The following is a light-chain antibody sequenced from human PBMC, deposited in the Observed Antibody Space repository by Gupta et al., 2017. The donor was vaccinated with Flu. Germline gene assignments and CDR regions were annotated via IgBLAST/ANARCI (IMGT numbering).Light chain of an antibody. Sequence: QCALTQPPSVSGSPGQSVTISCTGTSSDVGTYNRVSWYQQSPGTAPKLMIYEVSNRPSGVPDRFSGSKSGNTASLTISGLQGEDEADYYCSSYTSSYTFVFGTGTKVTVL. CDR2: EVS. V-gene: IGLV2-18*02. CDR1: SSDVGTYNR. J-gene: IGLJ1*01. CDR3: SSYTSSYTFV.